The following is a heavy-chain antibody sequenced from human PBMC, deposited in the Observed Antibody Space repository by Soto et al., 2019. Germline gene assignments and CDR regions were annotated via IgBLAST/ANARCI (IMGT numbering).Heavy chain of an antibody. CDR3: AKDKRPTVTDYYYYYYGMDV. CDR1: GFTFSSYA. J-gene: IGHJ6*02. Sequence: GGSLRLSCAASGFTFSSYAMSWVRQAPGKGLEWVSAISGSGGSTYYADSVKGRFTISRDNSKNTLYLQMNSLRAEDTAVYYCAKDKRPTVTDYYYYYYGMDVWGQGTTVTVSS. V-gene: IGHV3-23*01. D-gene: IGHD4-4*01. CDR2: ISGSGGST.